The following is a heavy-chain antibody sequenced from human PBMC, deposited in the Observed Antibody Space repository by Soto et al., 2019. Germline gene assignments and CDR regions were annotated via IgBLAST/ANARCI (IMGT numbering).Heavy chain of an antibody. V-gene: IGHV1-18*01. CDR3: ASDGRDGTHYYYYGMDV. CDR2: ISAYNGNT. J-gene: IGHJ6*02. Sequence: QVQLVQSGAEVKKPGASVKVSCKASGYTFTSYRINWVRQAPGQGLEWMGWISAYNGNTNYPQKLQGRVTMTTDTSTSTAYMELRSLRSDDTAVYYCASDGRDGTHYYYYGMDVWGQGTTVTVSS. CDR1: GYTFTSYR. D-gene: IGHD2-15*01.